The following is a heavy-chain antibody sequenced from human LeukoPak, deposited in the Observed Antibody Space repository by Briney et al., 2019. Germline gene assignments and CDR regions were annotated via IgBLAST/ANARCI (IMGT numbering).Heavy chain of an antibody. J-gene: IGHJ4*02. Sequence: GGSLRLSCAASGFTFSSYWMSWVRQAPGKGLEWVANIKQDGSEKYYVDSVKGRFTISRDNAKNSLYLQMNSLRAEDTAVYYCARGTIAAAGHYYFDYWGQGTQVTVSS. V-gene: IGHV3-7*04. CDR3: ARGTIAAAGHYYFDY. D-gene: IGHD6-13*01. CDR2: IKQDGSEK. CDR1: GFTFSSYW.